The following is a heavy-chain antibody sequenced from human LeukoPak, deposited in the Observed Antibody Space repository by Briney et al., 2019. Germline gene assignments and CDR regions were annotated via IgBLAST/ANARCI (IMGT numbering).Heavy chain of an antibody. D-gene: IGHD3-10*01. J-gene: IGHJ4*02. CDR3: ARGLGSGSYYHY. CDR1: GGSISSGDYY. Sequence: SETLSLTCTVSGGSISSGDYYWSWIRQPPGKGLEWVGEIERGGSTNYHPSLKSRVTISVDTSKNQFSLKLSSVTAADTAVYYCARGLGSGSYYHYWGQGTLVTVSS. V-gene: IGHV4-39*07. CDR2: IERGGST.